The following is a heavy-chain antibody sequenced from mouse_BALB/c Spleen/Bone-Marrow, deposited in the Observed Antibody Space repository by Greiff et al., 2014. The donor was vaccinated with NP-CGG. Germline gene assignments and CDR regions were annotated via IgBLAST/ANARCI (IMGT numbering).Heavy chain of an antibody. CDR1: NYSFTEYF. J-gene: IGHJ3*01. CDR2: INPYNGDT. CDR3: GRVDLSYMMITY. D-gene: IGHD2-3*01. V-gene: IGHV1-37*01. Sequence: EVMLVESGPELVKPGASVKISCKASNYSFTEYFMNWVKQSHGKSLEWIGRINPYNGDTFYNQKFKDKATLTVDRSSSTAYMELLSLTSDDSAVYYCGRVDLSYMMITYWGQGTLVTVSA.